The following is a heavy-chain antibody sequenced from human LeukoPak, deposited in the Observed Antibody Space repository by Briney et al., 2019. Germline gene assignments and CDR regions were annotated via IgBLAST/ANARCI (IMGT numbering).Heavy chain of an antibody. V-gene: IGHV3-23*01. CDR3: AKEGYCSSTRCYADAFDI. D-gene: IGHD2-2*01. Sequence: PGGSLRLSCAASGFTFSSYAMSWVRQAPGKGLEWVSAISGSGGSTYYADSVKGRFTISRDNSRNTLYLQMNSLRAEDTAVYYCAKEGYCSSTRCYADAFDIWGQGTMVTVSS. CDR2: ISGSGGST. CDR1: GFTFSSYA. J-gene: IGHJ3*02.